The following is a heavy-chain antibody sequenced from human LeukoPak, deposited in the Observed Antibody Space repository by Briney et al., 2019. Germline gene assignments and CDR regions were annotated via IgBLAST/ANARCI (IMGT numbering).Heavy chain of an antibody. CDR2: ISSSSSTI. D-gene: IGHD3-3*01. Sequence: GGSLRLSCAASGFTFSSYSMTWVRKAPGKGLEWVSYISSSSSTIYYADSVKGRFTISRDNAKNSLYLQMNSLRAEDTAVYYCARDLRFLEWLSSDAFDIWGQGTMVTVSS. J-gene: IGHJ3*02. CDR3: ARDLRFLEWLSSDAFDI. V-gene: IGHV3-48*01. CDR1: GFTFSSYS.